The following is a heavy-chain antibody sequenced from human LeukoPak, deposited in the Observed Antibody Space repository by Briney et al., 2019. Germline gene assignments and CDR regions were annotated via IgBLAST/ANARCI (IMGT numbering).Heavy chain of an antibody. CDR3: ARRPRDVVVPAAMENWFDP. J-gene: IGHJ5*02. D-gene: IGHD2-2*01. CDR1: GFTFRSYW. CDR2: INQGGSVQ. V-gene: IGHV3-7*01. Sequence: PGGSLRLSCAASGFTFRSYWMSWVRQAPGKGLDWGAHINQGGSVQYYMDSVKGRFTISRDDAKNSLYVQMNSLRAEDTAVYYCARRPRDVVVPAAMENWFDPWGQGTLVTVSS.